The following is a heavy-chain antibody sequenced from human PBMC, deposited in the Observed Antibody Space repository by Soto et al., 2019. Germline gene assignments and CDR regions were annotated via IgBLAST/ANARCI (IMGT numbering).Heavy chain of an antibody. V-gene: IGHV3-21*01. D-gene: IGHD3-10*01. CDR1: GFTFSSYS. J-gene: IGHJ6*02. Sequence: GGSLRLSCAASGFTFSSYSMNWVRPAPGKGLEWVSSISSSSSYIYYADSVKGRFTISRDNAKNSLYLQMNSLRAEDTAVYYCACGSGSYYYYYGMDVWGQGTTVTVSS. CDR3: ACGSGSYYYYYGMDV. CDR2: ISSSSSYI.